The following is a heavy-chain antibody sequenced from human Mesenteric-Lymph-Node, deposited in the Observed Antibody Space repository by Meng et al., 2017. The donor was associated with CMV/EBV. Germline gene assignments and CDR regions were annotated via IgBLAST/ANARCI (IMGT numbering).Heavy chain of an antibody. CDR2: IRFDGSNE. J-gene: IGHJ4*02. CDR3: AKDRGKNSGSYDY. CDR1: GFTFNRYA. D-gene: IGHD1-26*01. Sequence: GESLKISCAASGFTFNRYAMHWVRQAAGKGLEWVAFIRFDGSNEYYADSVKGRFTISRDNSKNTLYVQMNSLRTEDTAVYYCAKDRGKNSGSYDYWGQGTLVTVSS. V-gene: IGHV3-30*02.